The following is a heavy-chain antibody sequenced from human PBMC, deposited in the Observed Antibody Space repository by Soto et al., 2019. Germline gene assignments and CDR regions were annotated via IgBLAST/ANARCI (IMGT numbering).Heavy chain of an antibody. Sequence: SGPTLVNPTQTLTLTCTFSGFSLSTSGMCVSWIRQPPGKALEWLALIDWDDDKYYSTSLKTRLTISKDTSKNQVVLTMTNMDPVDTATYYCARIVRFLEAGYYYYGMDVWGQGTTATVSS. CDR2: IDWDDDK. CDR1: GFSLSTSGMC. V-gene: IGHV2-70*01. J-gene: IGHJ6*02. CDR3: ARIVRFLEAGYYYYGMDV. D-gene: IGHD3-3*01.